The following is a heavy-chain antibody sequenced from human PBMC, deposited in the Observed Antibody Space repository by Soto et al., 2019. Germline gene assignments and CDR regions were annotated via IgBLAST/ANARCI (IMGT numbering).Heavy chain of an antibody. CDR3: ARGVGSGTYYNQYNWFDP. CDR1: GYTFTNHG. D-gene: IGHD3-10*01. V-gene: IGHV1-18*01. J-gene: IGHJ5*02. CDR2: INTYNGNT. Sequence: ASVKVSCKACGYTFTNHGISWVRQAPGQGLEWMGWINTYNGNTNHAQKLQGRVTMTTDTSTSTAYMELRSLRSDDTAVYYCARGVGSGTYYNQYNWFDPWGQG.